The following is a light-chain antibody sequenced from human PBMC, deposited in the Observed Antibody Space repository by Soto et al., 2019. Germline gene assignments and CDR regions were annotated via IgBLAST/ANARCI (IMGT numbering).Light chain of an antibody. V-gene: IGKV1-6*02. CDR2: GAS. Sequence: AIQMTQSPSSLSASVGDRVTITCRASQGIGTELGWYQLKPGKAPKLLVYGASTLQSGVLPRFSGSGSGTDFTLTISSLQPVDFATYYCLQDFSYPRTFGKGTKVEIK. CDR1: QGIGTE. CDR3: LQDFSYPRT. J-gene: IGKJ1*01.